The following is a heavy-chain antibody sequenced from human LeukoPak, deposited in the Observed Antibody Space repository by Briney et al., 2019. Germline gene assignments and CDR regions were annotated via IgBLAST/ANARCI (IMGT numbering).Heavy chain of an antibody. CDR1: GFIFSNYW. D-gene: IGHD2-15*01. CDR3: AKDEGYCSGGSCYSYDY. J-gene: IGHJ4*02. CDR2: IKTDGSEK. V-gene: IGHV3-7*01. Sequence: PGGSLRLSCAASGFIFSNYWMSWVRQAPGKGLEWVANIKTDGSEKGYADSVRGRFTITRDNSKNTLFLQMNSLRGEDTAVYYCAKDEGYCSGGSCYSYDYWGQGTLVTVSS.